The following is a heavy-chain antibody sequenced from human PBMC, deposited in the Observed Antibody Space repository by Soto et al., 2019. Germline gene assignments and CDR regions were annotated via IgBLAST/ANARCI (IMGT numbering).Heavy chain of an antibody. J-gene: IGHJ4*02. D-gene: IGHD3-10*01. Sequence: EVQLVESGGGLVQPGGSLRLSCAASGFTFSSYDMHWVRQATGKGLEWVSAIGTAGDTYYPGSVKGRFTISRENAKNSLYLQMNSLRAGDTAVYYCARVSGSGSYYFDYWGQGTLVTVSS. CDR3: ARVSGSGSYYFDY. CDR2: IGTAGDT. V-gene: IGHV3-13*01. CDR1: GFTFSSYD.